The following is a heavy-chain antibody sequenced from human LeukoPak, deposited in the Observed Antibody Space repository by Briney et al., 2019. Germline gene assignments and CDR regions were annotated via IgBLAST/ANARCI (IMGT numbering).Heavy chain of an antibody. Sequence: ASVKVSCKASGYTFTSYYMHWVRQAPGQGLEWMGIINPSVGSTSYAQKFQGRVTMTRDTSTSTVYMELSSLRSEDTAVYYCARDPEAYWELTSLDYWGQGTLVTVSS. CDR2: INPSVGST. J-gene: IGHJ4*02. CDR1: GYTFTSYY. V-gene: IGHV1-46*01. CDR3: ARDPEAYWELTSLDY. D-gene: IGHD1-26*01.